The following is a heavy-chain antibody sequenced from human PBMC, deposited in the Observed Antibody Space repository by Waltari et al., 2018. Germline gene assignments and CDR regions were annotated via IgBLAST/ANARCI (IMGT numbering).Heavy chain of an antibody. Sequence: EVQLVESGGGLVQSGGSLRLPCAAAGLGSGNNWMSWVSQGTVKGLEWVANMKEDGTQKYYVYSVRGRFTISRDNTKNTLYLQMNSLRVEDTAVYYCARDWNWGFDYWGQGTLVTVSS. CDR1: GLGSGNNW. D-gene: IGHD7-27*01. J-gene: IGHJ4*02. CDR2: MKEDGTQK. CDR3: ARDWNWGFDY. V-gene: IGHV3-7*01.